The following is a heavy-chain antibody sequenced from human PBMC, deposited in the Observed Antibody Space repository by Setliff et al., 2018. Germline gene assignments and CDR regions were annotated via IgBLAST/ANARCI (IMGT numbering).Heavy chain of an antibody. CDR3: AREGVHTRSSTDCHYYMDV. V-gene: IGHV1-69*05. CDR2: TIPVFGTT. Sequence: SVKVSCQASGGTFSSYGIGWVRQAPGQGLEWMGGTIPVFGTTDYAQKFQGRVTIMTDESTSTAYMELSSLTSEDTAVYYCAREGVHTRSSTDCHYYMDVWGRGTTVTVSS. J-gene: IGHJ6*03. CDR1: GGTFSSYG. D-gene: IGHD2-21*02.